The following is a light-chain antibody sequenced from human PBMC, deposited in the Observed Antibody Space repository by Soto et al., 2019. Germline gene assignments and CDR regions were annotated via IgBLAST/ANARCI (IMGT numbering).Light chain of an antibody. Sequence: QSALTQPASVSGSPGQSITISCTGTSSDVGGYNYVSWYQQHPGKAPKLMIYEVSNRPSGVSNRFSGSKSGNTATLTISRVEAGDEADYFCQVWDGPSDQQVFGGGTKLTVL. V-gene: IGLV2-14*01. J-gene: IGLJ3*02. CDR3: QVWDGPSDQQV. CDR1: SSDVGGYNY. CDR2: EVS.